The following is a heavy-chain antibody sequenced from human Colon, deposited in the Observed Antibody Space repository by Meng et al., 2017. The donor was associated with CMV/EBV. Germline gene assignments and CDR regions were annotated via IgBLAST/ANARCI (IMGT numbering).Heavy chain of an antibody. CDR2: ISTYNGNT. D-gene: IGHD1-20*01. CDR3: ARVITGLHWYFDL. J-gene: IGHJ2*01. V-gene: IGHV1-18*01. Sequence: KATDYPFTSYVITLVRLAPGQGLEWMGCISTYNGNTTYAEKLQGRVTMTTDTSTSTAYMALRSLRSDDTAVYYCARVITGLHWYFDLWGRGTLVTVSS. CDR1: DYPFTSYV.